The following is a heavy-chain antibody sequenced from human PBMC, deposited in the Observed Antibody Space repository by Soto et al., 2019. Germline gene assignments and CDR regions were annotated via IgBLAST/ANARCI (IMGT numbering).Heavy chain of an antibody. J-gene: IGHJ4*02. V-gene: IGHV3-23*01. D-gene: IGHD2-15*01. CDR1: GFTFSSYA. CDR2: ISGSGGST. Sequence: EVQLLESGGGLVQPGGSLRLSCAASGFTFSSYAMSWVRQAPGKGLEWGSAISGSGGSTYYADSVKGRFTISRDNSKNTLYLQMNSLRAEDTAVYYCAKSLLVVVAAAETIYFDYWGQGTLVTVSS. CDR3: AKSLLVVVAAAETIYFDY.